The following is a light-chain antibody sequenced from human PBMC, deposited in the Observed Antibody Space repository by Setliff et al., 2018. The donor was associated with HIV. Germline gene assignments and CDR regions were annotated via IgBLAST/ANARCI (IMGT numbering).Light chain of an antibody. CDR3: CAYAGRSSVV. CDR2: EVS. Sequence: QSALTQPASVSGSPGQSITISCTGTSNDVGSYNLVSWYQQHPGKAPKLMIYEVSKRPSGISNRFSGSKSGNTASLTISGLQAEDESDYYCCAYAGRSSVVFGGGTKGTVL. V-gene: IGLV2-23*02. CDR1: SNDVGSYNL. J-gene: IGLJ2*01.